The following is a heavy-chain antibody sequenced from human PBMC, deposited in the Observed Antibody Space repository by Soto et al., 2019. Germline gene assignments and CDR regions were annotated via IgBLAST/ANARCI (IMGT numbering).Heavy chain of an antibody. CDR3: AKATGKQLVRWYYFDY. CDR1: GFTFSSYA. CDR2: ISGSGGNT. Sequence: EVQLLESGGGLVQPGGSLRLSCAASGFTFSSYAMSWVRQAPGRGLEWVAGISGSGGNTYYADSVKGRFTISRDNSKNTLHLQMNSLRAEDAAIYYCAKATGKQLVRWYYFDYWGQRTLVTVSS. J-gene: IGHJ4*02. V-gene: IGHV3-23*01. D-gene: IGHD6-13*01.